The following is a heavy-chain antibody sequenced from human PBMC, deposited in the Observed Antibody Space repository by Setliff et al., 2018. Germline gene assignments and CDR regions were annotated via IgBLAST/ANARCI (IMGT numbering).Heavy chain of an antibody. D-gene: IGHD2-15*01. J-gene: IGHJ4*02. Sequence: ASVKVSCKASGYTFTSYGISWVRQAPGQGLEWMGWISAHNGNTNYAQKLQGRVTMTTDTSTSTAYMELSSLRSEDTAVYYCARGGESGSWLRHFDYWGQGTLVTVSS. V-gene: IGHV1-18*01. CDR1: GYTFTSYG. CDR2: ISAHNGNT. CDR3: ARGGESGSWLRHFDY.